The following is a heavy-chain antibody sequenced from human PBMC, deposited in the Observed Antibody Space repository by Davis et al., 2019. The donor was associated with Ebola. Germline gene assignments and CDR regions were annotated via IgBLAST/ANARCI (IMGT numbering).Heavy chain of an antibody. CDR2: VYYTGST. Sequence: MPSETLSLTCTVSGGSVTSGGYSWSCIRRPPGKGLKWIGSVYYTGSTYYSPSLKSRVTVSLDTSKNQFFLTVNSVTAADTAVYYCAGFDYWFDPWGQGTLVTVSS. CDR3: AGFDYWFDP. CDR1: GGSVTSGGYS. D-gene: IGHD5-12*01. V-gene: IGHV4-30-2*01. J-gene: IGHJ5*02.